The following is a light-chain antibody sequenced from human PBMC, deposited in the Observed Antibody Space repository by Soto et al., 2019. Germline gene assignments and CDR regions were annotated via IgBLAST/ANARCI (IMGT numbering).Light chain of an antibody. J-gene: IGLJ2*01. CDR3: QSYDTSLSGSV. CDR1: SSNIGAGSD. Sequence: QSVLTQTPSVSGAPGQSVTMSCTGSSSNIGAGSDVHWYQHLPGTPPKVVISGNNNRPSGVPDRFSGSKSGTSASLSITGLQAEDEADFYCQSYDTSLSGSVFGGGTKLTAL. V-gene: IGLV1-40*01. CDR2: GNN.